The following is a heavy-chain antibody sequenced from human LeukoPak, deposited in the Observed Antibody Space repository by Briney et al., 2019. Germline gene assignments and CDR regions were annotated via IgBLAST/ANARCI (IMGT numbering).Heavy chain of an antibody. D-gene: IGHD6-13*01. CDR3: AKDPSSSWFGDYFDY. Sequence: GGSLRLSCAASGFTFSSYAMHWVRQAPGKGLEWVAVISYDGSNKYYADSVKGRFTISRDNSKNTLYLQMNSLRAEGTAVYYCAKDPSSSWFGDYFDYWGQGTLVTVSS. J-gene: IGHJ4*02. CDR1: GFTFSSYA. CDR2: ISYDGSNK. V-gene: IGHV3-30*04.